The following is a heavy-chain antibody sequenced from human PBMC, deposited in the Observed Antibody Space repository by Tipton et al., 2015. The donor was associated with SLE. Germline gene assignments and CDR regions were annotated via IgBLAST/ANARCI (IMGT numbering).Heavy chain of an antibody. CDR1: GGSISSSSYY. D-gene: IGHD3-10*01. Sequence: TLSLTCTVSGGSISSSSYYWGWIRQPPGKGLEWIGSIYYSGSTYYNPSLKSRVTISVDTSKNQFSLKLSSVTAADTAVYYCARQSGEFLWFGELLYYFDYWGQGTLVTVSS. V-gene: IGHV4-39*01. CDR3: ARQSGEFLWFGELLYYFDY. CDR2: IYYSGST. J-gene: IGHJ4*02.